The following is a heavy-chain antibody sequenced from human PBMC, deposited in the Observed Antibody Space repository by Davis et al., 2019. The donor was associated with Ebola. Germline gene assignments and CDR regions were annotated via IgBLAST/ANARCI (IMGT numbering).Heavy chain of an antibody. J-gene: IGHJ6*02. CDR2: ISYDGTNK. D-gene: IGHD2-21*01. V-gene: IGHV3-30-3*01. CDR1: GFTFSRFA. CDR3: AREGGVIWYYGMDV. Sequence: GESLKISCAASGFTFSRFAFHWIRQAPGKGLAWVAVISYDGTNKYYVDSVRGRFTISRDNSKNTLYLQMNSLRADDTAVYYCAREGGVIWYYGMDVWGQGTTVTVSS.